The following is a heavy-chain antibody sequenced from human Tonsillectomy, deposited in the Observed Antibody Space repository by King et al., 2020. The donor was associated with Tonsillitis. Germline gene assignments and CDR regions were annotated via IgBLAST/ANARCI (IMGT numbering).Heavy chain of an antibody. Sequence: VQLVESGAELKKPGESLKISCKASGYTFANYWINWVCQMPGRGLEWMGRIDPADSYTNYSPSFQGHVTFSVDKAISTAFLQWTSLKASDTAMYYCAYYGDSDAFDFWGQGTLVIVSS. J-gene: IGHJ3*01. CDR2: IDPADSYT. CDR3: AYYGDSDAFDF. CDR1: GYTFANYW. D-gene: IGHD4-17*01. V-gene: IGHV5-10-1*03.